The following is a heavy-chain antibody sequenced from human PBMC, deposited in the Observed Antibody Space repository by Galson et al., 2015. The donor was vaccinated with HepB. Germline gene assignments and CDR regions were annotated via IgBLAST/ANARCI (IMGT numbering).Heavy chain of an antibody. CDR2: ISNDGSNK. V-gene: IGHV3-30*03. CDR3: ATITTPQDV. CDR1: GFTFSTYS. J-gene: IGHJ6*02. Sequence: SLRLSCAASGFTFSTYSMNWVRQAPGKGLEWVAIISNDGSNKYYADSVKGRFTISRDNSKNTLYLQMNSLRPEDTAVYYCATITTPQDVWGQGTTVTVSS. D-gene: IGHD4-11*01.